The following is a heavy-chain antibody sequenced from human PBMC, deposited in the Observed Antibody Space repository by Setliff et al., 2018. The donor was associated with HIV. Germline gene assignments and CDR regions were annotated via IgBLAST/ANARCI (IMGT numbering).Heavy chain of an antibody. CDR2: INPNTGGT. D-gene: IGHD6-6*01. CDR1: GYTFTGHY. CDR3: ARNHQPGSPLAEGCFQH. V-gene: IGHV1-2*04. Sequence: ASVKVSCKASGYTFTGHYLHWVRQAPGQGLEWMGWINPNTGGTNYAQKFQGWVTMTRDTSISTAYMEVSRLRPDDTAVYYCARNHQPGSPLAEGCFQHWGQGTLVTVSS. J-gene: IGHJ1*01.